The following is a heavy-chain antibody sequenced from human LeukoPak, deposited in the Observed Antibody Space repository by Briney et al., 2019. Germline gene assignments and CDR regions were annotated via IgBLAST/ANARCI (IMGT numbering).Heavy chain of an antibody. CDR3: ARARATYFFDGGDYSYVPHFDY. D-gene: IGHD2-21*01. CDR2: INPNSGGT. Sequence: ASVKVSCKASGYTFTGYYMHWVRQAPGQGLEWMGWINPNSGGTNYAQKFQGRVTMTRDTSISTAYMELSRLRSDDTAVYYCARARATYFFDGGDYSYVPHFDYWGQGTLVTVSS. J-gene: IGHJ4*02. V-gene: IGHV1-2*02. CDR1: GYTFTGYY.